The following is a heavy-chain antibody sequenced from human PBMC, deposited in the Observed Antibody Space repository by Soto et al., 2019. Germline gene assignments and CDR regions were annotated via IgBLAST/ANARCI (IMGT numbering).Heavy chain of an antibody. CDR3: ARGYCSSTICYIWDNWFDP. V-gene: IGHV4-39*07. CDR2: IYYSGST. D-gene: IGHD2-2*02. Sequence: PSETLSLTCIVSGGSISSSSDYWGWIRQPPGKGLEWIGSIYYSGSTYYNPSLKSRVTISVDTSKNQFSLKLSSVTAADTAVYYCARGYCSSTICYIWDNWFDPWGQGTLVTVSS. J-gene: IGHJ5*02. CDR1: GGSISSSSDY.